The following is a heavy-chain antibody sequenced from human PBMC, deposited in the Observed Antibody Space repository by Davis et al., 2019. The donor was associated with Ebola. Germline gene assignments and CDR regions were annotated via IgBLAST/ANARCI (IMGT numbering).Heavy chain of an antibody. J-gene: IGHJ4*01. CDR3: ARGPVVIAVAGTGYCHN. Sequence: SETLSLTCAVYGGSSSGYYWRWIRYHTGNETEWIGEINHSGSTNYNPSPKCRVTISVDTSKNQFSLKLSSVTAADTAVCYCARGPVVIAVAGTGYCHNWGHRTLISVSS. CDR1: GGSSSGYY. V-gene: IGHV4-34*01. D-gene: IGHD6-19*01. CDR2: INHSGST.